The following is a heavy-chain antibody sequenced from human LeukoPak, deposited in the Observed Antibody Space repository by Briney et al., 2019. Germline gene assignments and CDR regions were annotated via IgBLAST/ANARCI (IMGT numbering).Heavy chain of an antibody. J-gene: IGHJ4*02. CDR1: GFTFRNHA. CDR3: AREEYGEIYLAY. D-gene: IGHD3-10*01. CDR2: ISKDGRSK. V-gene: IGHV3-30*04. Sequence: PGGSLRLPCAASGFTFRNHAMHWVRQAPGKGLEWVADISKDGRSKDYADSVKGRFTISRDNSKNTLYLQMNSLRAEDTAVYFCAREEYGEIYLAYWGQGTLVTVSS.